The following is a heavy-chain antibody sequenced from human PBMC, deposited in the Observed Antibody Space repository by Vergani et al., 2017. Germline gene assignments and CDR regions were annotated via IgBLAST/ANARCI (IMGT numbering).Heavy chain of an antibody. Sequence: QITLTESGPQVVKPTETLTLTCSLSGFSFSTSGVSVGWIRQPPGKALEWLSLIFSNDDKRYSPSLKSRLTITKDTSKNQVVFTLTNMDPVDTATYYCAHNSASPSKRRFEYWGQGILVIVSS. CDR2: IFSNDDK. J-gene: IGHJ4*02. CDR3: AHNSASPSKRRFEY. V-gene: IGHV2-5*01. D-gene: IGHD2-15*01. CDR1: GFSFSTSGVS.